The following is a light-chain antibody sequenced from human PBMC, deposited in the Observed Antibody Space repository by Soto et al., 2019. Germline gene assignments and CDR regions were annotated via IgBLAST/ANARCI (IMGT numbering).Light chain of an antibody. Sequence: DIQMTRSPSCLSSSIGDRFTITCRASQTISSWLAWYQQKPGKAPKLLIYKASTLKSGVPSRFSGSGSGTEFTLTISSLQPDDFATYYCQHYNSYSEAFGQGTKVDI. J-gene: IGKJ1*01. V-gene: IGKV1-5*03. CDR2: KAS. CDR3: QHYNSYSEA. CDR1: QTISSW.